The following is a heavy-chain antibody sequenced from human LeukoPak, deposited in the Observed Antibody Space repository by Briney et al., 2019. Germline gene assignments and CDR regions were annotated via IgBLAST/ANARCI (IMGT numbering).Heavy chain of an antibody. J-gene: IGHJ4*02. CDR3: AKERSITIFGVVTIDFDY. CDR1: GFTFSSYA. CDR2: ISGSGGST. V-gene: IGHV3-23*01. D-gene: IGHD3-3*01. Sequence: QPGGSLRLSCAASGFTFSSYAMSWVRQAPGKGLEWVSAISGSGGSTYYADSVKGRFTISRDNSKNTLYLQMNSLRAEDTAVYYCAKERSITIFGVVTIDFDYWGQGTLVTVSS.